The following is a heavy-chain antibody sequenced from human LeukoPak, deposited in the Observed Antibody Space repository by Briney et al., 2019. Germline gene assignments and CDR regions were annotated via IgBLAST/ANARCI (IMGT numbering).Heavy chain of an antibody. V-gene: IGHV4-34*01. Sequence: SETLSLTCAVYGGSFSGYYWSWVRQPPGKGLEWIGEINYSGSTNYNPSLKSRVTISVDTSKNQFSLKLSSVTAADTAVYYCARGWVYSGYLFDYWGQGTPVTVSS. D-gene: IGHD5-12*01. CDR2: INYSGST. J-gene: IGHJ4*02. CDR1: GGSFSGYY. CDR3: ARGWVYSGYLFDY.